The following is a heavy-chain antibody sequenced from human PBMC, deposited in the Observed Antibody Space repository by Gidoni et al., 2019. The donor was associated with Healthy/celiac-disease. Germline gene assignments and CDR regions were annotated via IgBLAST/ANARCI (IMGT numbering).Heavy chain of an antibody. CDR3: ARDGRRGAEMGATDFDY. D-gene: IGHD1-26*01. CDR1: GFTFDDSG. Sequence: EVQLVESGGGVVRPGGSLRLSCAASGFTFDDSGMSWVRQAPGKGLEWVSGISWNGGSAGYADSVKGRFTISRDNAKNSLYLQMNSLRAEDTALYYCARDGRRGAEMGATDFDYWGQGTLVTVSS. J-gene: IGHJ4*02. CDR2: ISWNGGSA. V-gene: IGHV3-20*04.